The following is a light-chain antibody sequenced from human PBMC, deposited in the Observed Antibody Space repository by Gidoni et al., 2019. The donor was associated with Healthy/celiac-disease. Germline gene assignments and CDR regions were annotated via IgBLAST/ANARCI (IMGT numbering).Light chain of an antibody. CDR2: GAS. J-gene: IGKJ4*01. Sequence: EIVLTQSPGTLSLSPGESATLSCRASQSVSSSYLAWYQQKPGQAPRLLIYGASRRATGIPDRFSGSGSGTDFTLTISRLEPEDFAVYYCQQYGSSLLTFGGGTKVEIK. CDR1: QSVSSSY. V-gene: IGKV3-20*01. CDR3: QQYGSSLLT.